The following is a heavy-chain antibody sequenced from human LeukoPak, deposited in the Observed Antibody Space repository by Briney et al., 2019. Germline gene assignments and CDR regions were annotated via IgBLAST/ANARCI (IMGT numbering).Heavy chain of an antibody. CDR2: IYDSGST. CDR1: GGSISSYY. Sequence: SETLSLTCTVSGGSISSYYWTWIRQPPGRGLEWIWYIYDSGSTNYNPSLKSRVTISVDTSKNQFSLNLSSVTAADTAVYYCARQGDKCFGEFDNWFDPSGQGTLVTVSS. V-gene: IGHV4-59*01. J-gene: IGHJ5*02. D-gene: IGHD3-10*01. CDR3: ARQGDKCFGEFDNWFDP.